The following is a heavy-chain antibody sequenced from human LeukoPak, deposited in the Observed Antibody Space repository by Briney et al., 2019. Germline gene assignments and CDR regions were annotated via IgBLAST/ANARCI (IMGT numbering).Heavy chain of an antibody. CDR3: VRGYDSSGSFDY. D-gene: IGHD3-22*01. CDR1: GGSFSTYY. Sequence: SETLSLTCAVYGGSFSTYYWSWIRQPPGKGLEWIGEINHGGTTNYNPSLKSRVTISLDTSKNQFSLKLSSVTAADTAVYYCVRGYDSSGSFDYWGQGTLVTVSS. J-gene: IGHJ4*02. V-gene: IGHV4-34*01. CDR2: INHGGTT.